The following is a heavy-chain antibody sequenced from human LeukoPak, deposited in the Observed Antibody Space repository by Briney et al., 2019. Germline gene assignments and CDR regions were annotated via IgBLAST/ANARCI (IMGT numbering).Heavy chain of an antibody. D-gene: IGHD4-17*01. Sequence: GGSLRLSCAASGFAFDDYAMHWVRQAPGKGLEWVSGISWNSGSIGYADSVKGRFTIPGDNAKNSLYLQMNSLRAEDMALYYCAKDIGSYGDYASFDYWGQGTLVTVSS. CDR3: AKDIGSYGDYASFDY. J-gene: IGHJ4*02. V-gene: IGHV3-9*03. CDR2: ISWNSGSI. CDR1: GFAFDDYA.